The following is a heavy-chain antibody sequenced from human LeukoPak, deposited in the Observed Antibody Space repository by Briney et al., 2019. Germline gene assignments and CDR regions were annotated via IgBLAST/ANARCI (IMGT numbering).Heavy chain of an antibody. CDR3: ARTPLVITAKGFFDY. CDR1: GFSLNTRGVG. Sequence: ESGPTLVKPTQTLTLTCTFSGFSLNTRGVGVAWIRHPPGKALEWLALIYWDNDDRYSPSLKSRLTISKDASKNQVVLTMTNMDPVDTATYFCARTPLVITAKGFFDYWGQGTLVTVSS. CDR2: IYWDNDD. V-gene: IGHV2-5*02. D-gene: IGHD4/OR15-4a*01. J-gene: IGHJ4*02.